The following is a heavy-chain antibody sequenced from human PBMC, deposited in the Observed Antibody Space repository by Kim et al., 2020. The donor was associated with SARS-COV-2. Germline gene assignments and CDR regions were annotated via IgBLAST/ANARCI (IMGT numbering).Heavy chain of an antibody. J-gene: IGHJ4*02. CDR3: ARTFSSGWDFFDY. D-gene: IGHD6-19*01. V-gene: IGHV4-31*02. Sequence: NPPLKSRVTISEDTSKNQFSLKLASVTAADTAVYYCARTFSSGWDFFDYWGQGTLVTVSS.